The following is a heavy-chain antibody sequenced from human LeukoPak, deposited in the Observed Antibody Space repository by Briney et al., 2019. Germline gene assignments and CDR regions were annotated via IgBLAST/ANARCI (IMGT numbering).Heavy chain of an antibody. CDR2: VYHSGTT. CDR1: NSSISSAYY. V-gene: IGHV4-38-2*01. Sequence: SETLSLTCAVSNSSISSAYYWGWVRQSPGKGLEWIASVYHSGTTYYNPSLKSRVTISIDTSKKHFSLKLSSVTAADTAVYYCARDAGTTMIKGGFDYWGQGTLVTASS. J-gene: IGHJ4*02. CDR3: ARDAGTTMIKGGFDY. D-gene: IGHD3-16*01.